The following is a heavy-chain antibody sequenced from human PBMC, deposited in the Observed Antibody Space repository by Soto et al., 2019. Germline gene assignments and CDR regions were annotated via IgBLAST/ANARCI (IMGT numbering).Heavy chain of an antibody. CDR3: TGVLVAAAMQVHYYYYYGSDV. D-gene: IGHD2-2*01. CDR2: ISYDGSNK. CDR1: GFTFSSYG. J-gene: IGHJ6*02. V-gene: IGHV3-30*03. Sequence: QVQLVESGGGVVQPGRSLRLSCAASGFTFSSYGMHWVRQAPGKGLEWVAVISYDGSNKYYADSVKGPFTISRDNSKNMLYLQMSSLGAVDTAMYYCTGVLVAAAMQVHYYYYYGSDVYGQGTTVTVA.